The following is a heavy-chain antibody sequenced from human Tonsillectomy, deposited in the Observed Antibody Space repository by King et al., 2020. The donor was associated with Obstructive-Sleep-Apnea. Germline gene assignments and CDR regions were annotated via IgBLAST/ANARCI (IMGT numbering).Heavy chain of an antibody. Sequence: VQLVESGGGVVQPGRSLRLSCAASGFTFSSYAMHWVRQAPGKGLEWVALISYDGSNKYYADSVQGRFTISRDNSKNTLYLQMNSLRAEDTAVYYCARDKVLSGRLDYWGQGTLVTVSS. CDR3: ARDKVLSGRLDY. CDR2: ISYDGSNK. D-gene: IGHD1-26*01. J-gene: IGHJ4*02. CDR1: GFTFSSYA. V-gene: IGHV3-30-3*01.